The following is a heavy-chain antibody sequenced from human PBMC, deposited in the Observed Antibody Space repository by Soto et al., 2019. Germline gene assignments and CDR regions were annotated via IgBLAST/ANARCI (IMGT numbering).Heavy chain of an antibody. D-gene: IGHD3-16*02. Sequence: SETLSLTCAVYGGSFSGYYWSWIRQPPGKGLEWIGEINHSGSTNYNPSLKSRVTISVDTSKNQFSLKLSSVTAADTAVYYCARGKLSDYVWGSYRYHFDYWGQGTMVTVS. CDR2: INHSGST. CDR1: GGSFSGYY. CDR3: ARGKLSDYVWGSYRYHFDY. V-gene: IGHV4-34*01. J-gene: IGHJ4*02.